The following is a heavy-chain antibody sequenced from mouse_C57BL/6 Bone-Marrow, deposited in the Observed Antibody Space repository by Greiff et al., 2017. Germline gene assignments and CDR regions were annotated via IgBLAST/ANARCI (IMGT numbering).Heavy chain of an antibody. V-gene: IGHV1-9*01. CDR3: ARKGGPTIVTTTYFDY. Sequence: VQLQQSGAELMKPGASVKLSCKATGYTFTGYWIEWVKQRPGHGLEWIGEILPGSGSTNYNEKFKGKATFTADTSSNTAYMQLSSLTTEDSAIYYGARKGGPTIVTTTYFDYWGQGTTLTVSS. CDR2: ILPGSGST. CDR1: GYTFTGYW. J-gene: IGHJ2*01. D-gene: IGHD2-5*01.